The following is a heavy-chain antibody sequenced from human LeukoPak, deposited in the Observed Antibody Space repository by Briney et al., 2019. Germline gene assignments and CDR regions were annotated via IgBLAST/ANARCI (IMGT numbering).Heavy chain of an antibody. CDR3: ARDGHYTIYALRFDY. D-gene: IGHD4-11*01. Sequence: PGGSLRRSCAASGFTCSSYWMSWVRQAPGKGLEGVANINQGGSEKYCVYPLKGRLTMSSANTKDLLYLQMHRLRAEDTAVYYCARDGHYTIYALRFDYWGQGALVTVSS. V-gene: IGHV3-7*01. J-gene: IGHJ4*02. CDR1: GFTCSSYW. CDR2: INQGGSEK.